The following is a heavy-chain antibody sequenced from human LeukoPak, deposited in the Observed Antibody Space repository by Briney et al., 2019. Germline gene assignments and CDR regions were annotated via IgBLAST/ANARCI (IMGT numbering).Heavy chain of an antibody. Sequence: GGSLRLSCAASGFIFSDYSMNWVRQAPGKGLEWVSYISSSSTIYYAVSVKGRFTISRDNAKNSLYLQMDSLRAEDTAVYYCARDRDSIYPGGPFDYWGQGTLVTVSS. CDR2: ISSSSTI. J-gene: IGHJ4*02. CDR1: GFIFSDYS. CDR3: ARDRDSIYPGGPFDY. D-gene: IGHD3-16*01. V-gene: IGHV3-48*01.